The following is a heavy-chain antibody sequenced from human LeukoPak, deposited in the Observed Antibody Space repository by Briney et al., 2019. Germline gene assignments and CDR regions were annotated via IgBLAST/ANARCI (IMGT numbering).Heavy chain of an antibody. CDR1: GFTFSSYG. V-gene: IGHV3-30*02. J-gene: IGHJ4*02. CDR3: ARDGTFHYDSSGYAPFDY. CDR2: IRYDGSNK. Sequence: GGSLRLSCAASGFTFSSYGMHWVRQAPGKGLEWVAFIRYDGSNKYYADSVKGRFTISRDNSKNTLYLQMNSLRAEDTAVYYCARDGTFHYDSSGYAPFDYWGQGTLVTVSS. D-gene: IGHD3-22*01.